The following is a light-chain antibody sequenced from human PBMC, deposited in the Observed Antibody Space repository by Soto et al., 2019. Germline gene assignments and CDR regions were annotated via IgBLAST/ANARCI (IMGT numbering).Light chain of an antibody. CDR1: QSVSSSQ. Sequence: DIVLTQSPGTLSLSPGERATLSCRGSQSVSSSQLAWYQQRPXQAPRLLIDGSSSRATGIADRFSGSGSGTDFTLTISRLEPEEFAVYYCQQYGSSAVTFGPGTKVDIK. V-gene: IGKV3-20*01. CDR3: QQYGSSAVT. J-gene: IGKJ3*01. CDR2: GSS.